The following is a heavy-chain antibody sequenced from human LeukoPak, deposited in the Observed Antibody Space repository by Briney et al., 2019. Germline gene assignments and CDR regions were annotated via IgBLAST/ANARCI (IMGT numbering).Heavy chain of an antibody. CDR2: ISAYNGNT. Sequence: GASVKVSCKASGYTFTSYGISWVRQAPGQGLEWMGWISAYNGNTNYAQKLQGRVTMTTDTSTSTAYMELRSLRSDDTAVYYCARAVTYYYGSGSYYKTYYYYYYYMDVWGKGTTVTISS. J-gene: IGHJ6*03. V-gene: IGHV1-18*01. D-gene: IGHD3-10*01. CDR1: GYTFTSYG. CDR3: ARAVTYYYGSGSYYKTYYYYYYYMDV.